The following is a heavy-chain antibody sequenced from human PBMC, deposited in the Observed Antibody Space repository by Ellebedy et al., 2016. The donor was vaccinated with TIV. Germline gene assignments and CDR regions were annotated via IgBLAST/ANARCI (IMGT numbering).Heavy chain of an antibody. J-gene: IGHJ6*02. CDR2: ISAYNGNT. CDR3: ARDYYYGSGSAYYYYGMDV. D-gene: IGHD3-10*01. V-gene: IGHV1-18*04. Sequence: ASVKVSCKASGYTFTGYGINWVRQAPGQGLEWMGWISAYNGNTNYVQRFQGRVTMTTDTSTSTAYMELRSLRSDDTAVYYCARDYYYGSGSAYYYYGMDVWGQGTTVTVSS. CDR1: GYTFTGYG.